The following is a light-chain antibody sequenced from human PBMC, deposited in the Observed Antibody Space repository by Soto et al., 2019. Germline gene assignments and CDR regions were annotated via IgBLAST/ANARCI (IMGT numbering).Light chain of an antibody. J-gene: IGKJ4*01. CDR2: AAS. CDR3: QQYNIYPLT. Sequence: DVPMTQSPSSLSASVGDRVTITCRASQDINSYLAWYQQKPGNAPKSLIYAASSFQSGVPSRFSGSESGTDFTLTISNLQPEDSATYYCQQYNIYPLTFGGGTKVEIK. CDR1: QDINSY. V-gene: IGKV1D-16*01.